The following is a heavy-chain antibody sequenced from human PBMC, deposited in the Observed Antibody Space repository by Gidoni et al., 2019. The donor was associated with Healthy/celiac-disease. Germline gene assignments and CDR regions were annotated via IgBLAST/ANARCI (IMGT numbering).Heavy chain of an antibody. J-gene: IGHJ4*02. CDR1: GFPFSSYD. Sequence: EVQLVESGGGLVQHGGSLRLPFAASGFPFSSYDIPGYGKATGKGLEWGSAIGTAGDTYYPGSVKGRFTISRENAKNSLYLQMNSLRAGDTAVYYCARARDYYDSSGYTSHGVYYFDYWGQGTLVTVSS. V-gene: IGHV3-13*01. CDR3: ARARDYYDSSGYTSHGVYYFDY. CDR2: IGTAGDT. D-gene: IGHD3-22*01.